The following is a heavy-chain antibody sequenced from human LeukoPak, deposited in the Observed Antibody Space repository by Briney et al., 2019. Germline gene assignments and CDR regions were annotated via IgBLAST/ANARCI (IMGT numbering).Heavy chain of an antibody. CDR2: ISSGGST. CDR1: GFTVSSKY. J-gene: IGHJ4*02. D-gene: IGHD5-18*01. V-gene: IGHV3-53*01. Sequence: GGSLRLSCAASGFTVSSKYMSWVRQAPGKGLEWVSVISSGGSTKYADSVKGRFTISRDDSQNTLYLQMNSHRAEDTAVYYCATKLAYSYADFWGQGTLVTVSS. CDR3: ATKLAYSYADF.